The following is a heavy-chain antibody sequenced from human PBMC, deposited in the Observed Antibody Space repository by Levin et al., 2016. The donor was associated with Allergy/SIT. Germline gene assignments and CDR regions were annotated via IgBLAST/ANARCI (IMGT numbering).Heavy chain of an antibody. CDR3: ARYTAFTTVTTFIENYFDY. Sequence: WIRQPPGKGLEWIGYIYYSGSTYYNPSLKSRVTISVDTSKNQFSLKLSSVTAADTAVYYCARYTAFTTVTTFIENYFDYWGPGNPGHRLL. D-gene: IGHD4-17*01. J-gene: IGHJ4*02. CDR2: IYYSGST. V-gene: IGHV4-31*02.